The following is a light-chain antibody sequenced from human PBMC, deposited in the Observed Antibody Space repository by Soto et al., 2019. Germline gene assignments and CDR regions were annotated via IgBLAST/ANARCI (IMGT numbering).Light chain of an antibody. J-gene: IGKJ5*01. CDR1: QSVTTW. CDR3: QQYSTYPIT. Sequence: DIQMTQSPSTLSASVGDRDTITCRASQSVTTWLAWYQQKPGKAPKPLIYNASNLESGLPSSFTGSGSGTEFALTISSLQSDDFATYYCQQYSTYPITFGQGTRLEIK. V-gene: IGKV1-5*03. CDR2: NAS.